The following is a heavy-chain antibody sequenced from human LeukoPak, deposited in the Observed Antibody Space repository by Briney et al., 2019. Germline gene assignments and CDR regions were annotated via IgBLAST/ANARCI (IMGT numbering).Heavy chain of an antibody. D-gene: IGHD3-10*01. V-gene: IGHV1-18*01. CDR2: ISAYNGNT. J-gene: IGHJ4*02. Sequence: ASVKVSCKASGYTFTSYGISWVRQAPGQGLEWMGWISAYNGNTNYAQKLQGRVTMTTDTSTSTAYMELRSLRSDDTAVYYCARVREPLLWFGELSHFDYWGQGTLVTVSS. CDR3: ARVREPLLWFGELSHFDY. CDR1: GYTFTSYG.